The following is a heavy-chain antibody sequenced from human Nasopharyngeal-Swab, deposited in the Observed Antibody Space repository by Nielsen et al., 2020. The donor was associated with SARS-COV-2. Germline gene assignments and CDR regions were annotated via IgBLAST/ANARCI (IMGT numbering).Heavy chain of an antibody. D-gene: IGHD4-17*01. CDR2: IIPIFGTA. V-gene: IGHV1-69*01. CDR3: ARDIYGDYVGY. Sequence: WVRQAPGQGLEWMGGIIPIFGTANYAQKFQGRVTITADESTSTAHMELSSLRSEDTAVYYCARDIYGDYVGYWGQGTLVTVSS. J-gene: IGHJ4*02.